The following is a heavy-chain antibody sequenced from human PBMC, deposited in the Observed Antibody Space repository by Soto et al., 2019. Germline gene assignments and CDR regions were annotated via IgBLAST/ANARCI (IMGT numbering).Heavy chain of an antibody. J-gene: IGHJ5*02. CDR2: IYHIGST. D-gene: IGHD3-10*01. CDR3: ALGRGVTRRSAWLDP. Sequence: QVQLQESGPGLVKPSQTLSLTCSVSGDSVSNGGHYWTWIRQYPGKGLEWIGYIYHIGSTYYNPSLKSRVTMSVDTSKNQFSLNLNSVTAADTAVYFCALGRGVTRRSAWLDPWGQGTLVTVSS. CDR1: GDSVSNGGHY. V-gene: IGHV4-31*03.